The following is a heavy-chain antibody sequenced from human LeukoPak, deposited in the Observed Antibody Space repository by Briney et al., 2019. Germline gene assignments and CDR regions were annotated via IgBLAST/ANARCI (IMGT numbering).Heavy chain of an antibody. CDR2: ISSSSSYI. D-gene: IGHD2-2*01. CDR1: GFTFSSYS. CDR3: ASPPSSRSSTSCLDY. J-gene: IGHJ4*02. Sequence: GGSLRLSCAASGFTFSSYSMNWVRQAPGKGLEWVSSISSSSSYIYYADSVKGRFTISRDNAKNSLYLQMNSLRAEDTAVYYCASPPSSRSSTSCLDYWGQGTLVTVSS. V-gene: IGHV3-21*01.